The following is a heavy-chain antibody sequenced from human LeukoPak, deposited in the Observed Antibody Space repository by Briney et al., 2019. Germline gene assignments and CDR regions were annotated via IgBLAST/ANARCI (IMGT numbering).Heavy chain of an antibody. CDR3: AKGRPGGYLEYFQH. Sequence: PGGSLRLSCAASGFTVSSNYMSWVRQAPGKGLEWVSVIYSGGSTYYADSVKGRFTISRDNSKNTLYLQMNSLRAEDTAVYYCAKGRPGGYLEYFQHWGQGTLVTVSS. V-gene: IGHV3-53*01. D-gene: IGHD1-26*01. CDR2: IYSGGST. CDR1: GFTVSSNY. J-gene: IGHJ1*01.